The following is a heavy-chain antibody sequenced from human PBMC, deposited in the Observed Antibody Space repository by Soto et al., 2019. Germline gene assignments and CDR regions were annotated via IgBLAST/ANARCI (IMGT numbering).Heavy chain of an antibody. CDR3: ARDVALPFGAGPGGIDY. D-gene: IGHD6-13*01. CDR1: GGSISSGGYY. Sequence: QVQLQESGPGLVKPSQTLSLTCTVSGGSISSGGYYWSWIRQHPGKGLEWIGYIYYSGSTYYNPSLKSRVTISVDTSKNQFSLKLSSVTAADTAVYYCARDVALPFGAGPGGIDYWGQGTLVTVSS. J-gene: IGHJ4*02. V-gene: IGHV4-31*03. CDR2: IYYSGST.